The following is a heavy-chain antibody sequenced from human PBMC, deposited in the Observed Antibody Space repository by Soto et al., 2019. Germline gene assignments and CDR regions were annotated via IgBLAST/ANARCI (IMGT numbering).Heavy chain of an antibody. CDR3: AKDPSSFARSWYYCYYGMDV. CDR2: ISGSGGST. V-gene: IGHV3-23*01. Sequence: PGGSLRLSCAASGFTFSSYAMSWVRQAPGKGLEWVSAISGSGGSTYYADSVKGRFTISRDNSKNTLYLQMNSLRAEDTAVYYCAKDPSSFARSWYYCYYGMDVWGQGTTVTVSS. J-gene: IGHJ6*02. CDR1: GFTFSSYA. D-gene: IGHD6-13*01.